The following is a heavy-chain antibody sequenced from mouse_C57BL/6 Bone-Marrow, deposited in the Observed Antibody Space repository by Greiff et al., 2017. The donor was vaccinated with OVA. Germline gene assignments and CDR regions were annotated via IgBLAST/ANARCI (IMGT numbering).Heavy chain of an antibody. CDR2: IDPETGGT. CDR1: GYTFTDYE. CDR3: TRPYYYGSSYGGYYFDY. J-gene: IGHJ2*01. V-gene: IGHV1-15*01. Sequence: VQLQQSGAELVRPGASVTLSCKASGYTFTDYEMHWVKQTPVHGLEWIGAIDPETGGTAYNQKFKGKAILTADKSSSTAYMELRSLTSEGSAVYYCTRPYYYGSSYGGYYFDYWGQGTTLTVSS. D-gene: IGHD1-1*01.